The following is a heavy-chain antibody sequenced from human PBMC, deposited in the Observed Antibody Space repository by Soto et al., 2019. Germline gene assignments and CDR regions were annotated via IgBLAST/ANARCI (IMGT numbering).Heavy chain of an antibody. CDR1: GFIFSNFA. V-gene: IGHV3-30*09. Sequence: GGSLRLSCAPSGFIFSNFALHWVRQAPGKGLEWVAIISYDGSNKYYADSVRGRFAISRDNSENTLYLHMDSRRAEDTAMYYCARDQDPFGRCGYYAPIGVNGMDVWGQGTMVTVSS. CDR2: ISYDGSNK. D-gene: IGHD3-3*01. J-gene: IGHJ6*02. CDR3: ARDQDPFGRCGYYAPIGVNGMDV.